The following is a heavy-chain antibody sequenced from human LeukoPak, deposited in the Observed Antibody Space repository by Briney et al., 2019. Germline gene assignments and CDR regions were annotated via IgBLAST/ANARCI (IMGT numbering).Heavy chain of an antibody. J-gene: IGHJ4*02. CDR1: GFTFSSYA. Sequence: GGPLRLSCAASGFTFSSYAMSWVRQAPGKGLEWVSAISGSGGSTYYADSVKGRFPISRDNSKNTLYLQMNSLRAEGTAVYYCATSRSGSGWVFDYWGQGTLVTVSS. CDR3: ATSRSGSGWVFDY. V-gene: IGHV3-23*01. CDR2: ISGSGGST. D-gene: IGHD6-19*01.